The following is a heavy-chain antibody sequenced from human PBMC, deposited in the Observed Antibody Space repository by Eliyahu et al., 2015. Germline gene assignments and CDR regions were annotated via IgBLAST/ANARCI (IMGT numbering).Heavy chain of an antibody. V-gene: IGHV4-39*01. CDR1: GDSIKSSSYY. J-gene: IGHJ4*02. D-gene: IGHD5-24*01. Sequence: QLQMQESGPGLVKPSETLALTCSVSGDSIKSSSYYWDWVRLPPGKALEWIGGIYYRGSTLYNASLKSRVTISVDTSQSQFSLTLTSVNVADTALYFCARRDAYSFDYWGQGILVTVSS. CDR2: IYYRGST. CDR3: ARRDAYSFDY.